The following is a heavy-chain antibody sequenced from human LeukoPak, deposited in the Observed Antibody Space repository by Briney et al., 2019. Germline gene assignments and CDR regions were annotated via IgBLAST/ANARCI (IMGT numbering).Heavy chain of an antibody. J-gene: IGHJ4*02. CDR2: ISAYNGVT. D-gene: IGHD4/OR15-4a*01. CDR3: AKAPRLWWNYLMDE. Sequence: ASVKVSCKTSGYTFTQSGVCWVRQAPGQGLEWMGWISAYNGVTNYAQKFQGRVTMTTDTPTSTAYLQLQSLRPDDTAVYLCAKAPRLWWNYLMDEWGQGTLVIVSS. V-gene: IGHV1-18*01. CDR1: GYTFTQSG.